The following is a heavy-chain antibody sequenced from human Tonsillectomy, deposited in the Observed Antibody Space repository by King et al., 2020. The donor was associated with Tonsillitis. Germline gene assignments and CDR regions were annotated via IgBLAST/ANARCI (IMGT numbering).Heavy chain of an antibody. CDR1: GYSFTSYW. CDR3: ARLNYYFWSGSSYYYYMDV. J-gene: IGHJ6*03. CDR2: IDPSYSYT. D-gene: IGHD3-3*01. Sequence: DVQLVESGAEVKKPGESLRISCKGSGYSFTSYWISWVRQMPGKGLEWMGRIDPSYSYTNYSPSFKGHVTISADKSISTAYLQWSSLKASDTAMYYCARLNYYFWSGSSYYYYMDVWGKGTTVTVSS. V-gene: IGHV5-10-1*03.